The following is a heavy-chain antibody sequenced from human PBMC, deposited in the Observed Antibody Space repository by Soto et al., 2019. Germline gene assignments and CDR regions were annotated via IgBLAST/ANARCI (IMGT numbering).Heavy chain of an antibody. V-gene: IGHV4-4*07. D-gene: IGHD1-1*01. Sequence: QVRLQASGPGLVKPSETLSLTCTVSGASISNYYWGWIRQPAGKGLECLGRIYASGTTTYNPSLRSRVTMSVDTSKNQFSLNLNSVTAADTAVYYCARESRSELGTVEYWGQGTLVTVSS. J-gene: IGHJ4*02. CDR3: ARESRSELGTVEY. CDR2: IYASGTT. CDR1: GASISNYY.